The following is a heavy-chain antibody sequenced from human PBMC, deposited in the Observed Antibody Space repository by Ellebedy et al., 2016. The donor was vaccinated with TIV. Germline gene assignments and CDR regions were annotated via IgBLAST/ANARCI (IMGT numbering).Heavy chain of an antibody. Sequence: AASVKVPCKPSGYTFNRYGFSWVRQAPGQRLEWLGWMSVYNGNTNYAQKFQGRVTMAIDTSTTTAYMELRSLRPDDTAVYYCARTQIGGISDTGLDPWGQGTLVTVSS. D-gene: IGHD2-15*01. CDR3: ARTQIGGISDTGLDP. V-gene: IGHV1-18*01. CDR2: MSVYNGNT. J-gene: IGHJ5*02. CDR1: GYTFNRYG.